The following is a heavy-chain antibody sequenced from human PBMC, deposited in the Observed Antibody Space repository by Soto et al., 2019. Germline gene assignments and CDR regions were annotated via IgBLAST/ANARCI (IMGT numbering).Heavy chain of an antibody. Sequence: SETLSLTCAVSGGSISRSNWCSWVRQPPGKGLEWSGGIYHSGSTNYHTSLKRRVTISVDKSKNQFSLQLTSLTAADTAVYYCARSITFDWVFFDNWGQGTLVTFS. D-gene: IGHD3-9*01. J-gene: IGHJ4*02. CDR3: ARSITFDWVFFDN. CDR2: IYHSGST. V-gene: IGHV4-4*02. CDR1: GGSISRSNW.